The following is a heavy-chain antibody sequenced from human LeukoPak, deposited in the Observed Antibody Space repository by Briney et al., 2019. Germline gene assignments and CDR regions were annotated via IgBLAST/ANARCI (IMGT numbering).Heavy chain of an antibody. CDR1: GGSISSSSYY. Sequence: SETLSLTCTVSGGSISSSSYYWGWIRQPPGKGLEWIGSIYYSGSTPYNPSLKSRVTISLDTSKKQFSLQMNSVTAADTAVYYCARLGGGYYRFFDYWGQGTLVTVSS. V-gene: IGHV4-39*07. D-gene: IGHD3-22*01. J-gene: IGHJ4*02. CDR3: ARLGGGYYRFFDY. CDR2: IYYSGST.